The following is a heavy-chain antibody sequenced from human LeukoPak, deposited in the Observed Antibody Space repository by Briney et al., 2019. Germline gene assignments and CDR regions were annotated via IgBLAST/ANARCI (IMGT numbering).Heavy chain of an antibody. CDR3: ARDRPYSSSWYYDY. D-gene: IGHD6-13*01. CDR2: IIPIFGTA. Sequence: ASVKVSCKASGYTFTSNYIHWVRQAPGQGLEWMGGIIPIFGTANYAQKFQGRVTITADESTSTAYMELSSLRSEDTAVYYCARDRPYSSSWYYDYWGQGTLVTVSS. V-gene: IGHV1-69*13. J-gene: IGHJ4*02. CDR1: GYTFTSNY.